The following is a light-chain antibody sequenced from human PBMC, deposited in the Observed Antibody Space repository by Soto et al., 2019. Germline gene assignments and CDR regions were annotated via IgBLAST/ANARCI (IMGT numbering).Light chain of an antibody. V-gene: IGLV2-14*03. CDR2: VVS. Sequence: QSALTQPASVSGSPGQTVTISCTGTSSDIGAYNFVSWYQQHPDKAPKPLIYVVSNRPSRVSTRLSGSKSGNTASLTISGLQAEDEADYYCFSYTRSYPLLFGGGTKLTVL. J-gene: IGLJ2*01. CDR1: SSDIGAYNF. CDR3: FSYTRSYPLL.